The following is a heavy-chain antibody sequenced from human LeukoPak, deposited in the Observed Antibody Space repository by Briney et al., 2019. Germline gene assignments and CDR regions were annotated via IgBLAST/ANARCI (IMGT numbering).Heavy chain of an antibody. CDR2: IIPIFGTA. Sequence: ASVKVSCKASGGTFSSYTISWVRQAPGQGLEWMGGIIPIFGTANYAQKFQGRVTTTTDESTSTAYMELSSLRSEDTAVYYCARDRVGQRTAFVEMALYYWGQGTLVTVSS. D-gene: IGHD5-24*01. CDR1: GGTFSSYT. V-gene: IGHV1-69*05. CDR3: ARDRVGQRTAFVEMALYY. J-gene: IGHJ4*02.